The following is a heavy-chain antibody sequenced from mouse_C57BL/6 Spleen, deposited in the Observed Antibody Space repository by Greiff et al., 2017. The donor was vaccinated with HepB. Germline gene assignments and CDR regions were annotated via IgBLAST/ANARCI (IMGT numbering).Heavy chain of an antibody. CDR3: TRVLITTVVATNYAMDY. CDR2: ISSGGDYI. V-gene: IGHV5-9-1*02. J-gene: IGHJ4*01. D-gene: IGHD1-1*01. CDR1: GFTFSSYA. Sequence: EVMLVESGEGLVKPGGSLKLSCAASGFTFSSYAMSWVRQTQEKRLEWVAYISSGGDYIYYADTVKGRFTISRDNARNTLYLQMSSLKSEDTAMYYCTRVLITTVVATNYAMDYWGQGTSVTVSS.